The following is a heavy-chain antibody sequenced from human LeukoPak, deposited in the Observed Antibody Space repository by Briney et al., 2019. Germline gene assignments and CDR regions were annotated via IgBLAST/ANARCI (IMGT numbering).Heavy chain of an antibody. CDR2: IYDSGLT. D-gene: IGHD1-26*01. CDR3: VRHPNCMGALDP. CDR1: GGSIRSSNYF. Sequence: SETLPLTCTVSGGSIRSSNYFWGWIRQPPGKGLEWIGSIYDSGLTYYNPSLESRVTISVDTSKNQFSLRMTSVTAADTSVYYCVRHPNCMGALDPWGQGTLVTVSS. V-gene: IGHV4-39*01. J-gene: IGHJ5*02.